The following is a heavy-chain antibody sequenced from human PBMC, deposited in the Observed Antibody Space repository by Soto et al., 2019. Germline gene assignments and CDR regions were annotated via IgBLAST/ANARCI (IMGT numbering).Heavy chain of an antibody. J-gene: IGHJ2*01. CDR3: ARDIFLHYDFWSGYPNWYFGL. D-gene: IGHD3-3*01. CDR1: GFTFSSYS. V-gene: IGHV3-21*01. Sequence: EVQLVESGGGLVKPGGSLRLSCAASGFTFSSYSMNWVRQAPGKGLEWVSSISSSSSYIYYADSVKGRFTISRDNAKNSTYLQMNSMRAEDTAVYYCARDIFLHYDFWSGYPNWYFGLWGRGTLVTVSS. CDR2: ISSSSSYI.